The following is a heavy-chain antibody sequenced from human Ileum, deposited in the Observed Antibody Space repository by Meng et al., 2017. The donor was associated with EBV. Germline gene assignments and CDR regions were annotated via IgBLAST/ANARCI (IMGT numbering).Heavy chain of an antibody. CDR2: IYHSGST. CDR1: GASIGSSYW. CDR3: ARGRRFGSGRYALDY. J-gene: IGHJ4*02. V-gene: IGHV4-4*02. D-gene: IGHD3-10*01. Sequence: QWQLQASGPGLVTPSGTLSLIWAVSGASIGSSYWWTWVRQPPEKGLEWIGEIYHSGSTNYNPSLKSRLTLSVDKSKSQFSLELISVTAADTAVYYCARGRRFGSGRYALDYWGQGTLVTVSS.